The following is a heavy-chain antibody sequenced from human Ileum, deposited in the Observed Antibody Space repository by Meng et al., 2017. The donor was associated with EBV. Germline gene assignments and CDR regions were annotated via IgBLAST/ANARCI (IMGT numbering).Heavy chain of an antibody. CDR3: ARAGNGGSYYFTY. CDR2: ISAYNGDT. Sequence: QVQWGQAGAEVRKPGASVKVSCKAAGYSFTSFGISWLRQAPGQGLEWMGWISAYNGDTNYAQRFQDRVTMTTDTSTTTAYMELRSLRSDDTAVYYCARAGNGGSYYFTYWGQGTLVTVSS. D-gene: IGHD1-26*01. J-gene: IGHJ4*02. V-gene: IGHV1-18*01. CDR1: GYSFTSFG.